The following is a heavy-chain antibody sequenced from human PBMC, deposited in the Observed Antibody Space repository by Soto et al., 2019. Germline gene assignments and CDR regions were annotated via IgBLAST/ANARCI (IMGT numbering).Heavy chain of an antibody. V-gene: IGHV4-31*11. Sequence: QLQLQESGPGLVKPSQTLSLTCAVSGGSISNGGYYWSWIRQHPGKGLEWIGSIYFSGSTYYNPSLKSRVTLSLATPKNPFSLKLSSVTAADTAVYYCARDSHSQQPNPAWGGGYMDVWGKGTAVTVSS. CDR2: IYFSGST. J-gene: IGHJ6*03. CDR1: GGSISNGGYY. CDR3: ARDSHSQQPNPAWGGGYMDV. D-gene: IGHD6-13*01.